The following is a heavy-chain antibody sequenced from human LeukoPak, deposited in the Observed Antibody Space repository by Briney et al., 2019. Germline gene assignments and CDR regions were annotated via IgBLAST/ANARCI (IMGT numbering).Heavy chain of an antibody. J-gene: IGHJ6*03. CDR2: MYYSGST. CDR1: GGSINSNSYF. Sequence: SETLSLTCTVSGGSINSNSYFWGWIRQPPGKGLEWIGSMYYSGSTYYNPSLKSRVTISADTSKNQFSLKLSSVTAADTAVYYCARVPATVTTQHYYYYMDVWGKGTTVTVSS. V-gene: IGHV4-39*01. D-gene: IGHD4-11*01. CDR3: ARVPATVTTQHYYYYMDV.